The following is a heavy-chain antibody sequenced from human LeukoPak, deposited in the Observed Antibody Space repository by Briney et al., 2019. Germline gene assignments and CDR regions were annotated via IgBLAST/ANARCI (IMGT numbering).Heavy chain of an antibody. CDR3: AKDLSDYDSSGYFDY. CDR1: GFTFDDYA. Sequence: GGSLRLSCAASGFTFDDYAMHWVRQAPGKGLEWVSGISWNSGSIGYADSVKGRFTISRDNAKNSLYLQMNSLRAEDTALYYCAKDLSDYDSSGYFDYWGQGTLVTVSS. V-gene: IGHV3-9*01. J-gene: IGHJ4*02. D-gene: IGHD3-22*01. CDR2: ISWNSGSI.